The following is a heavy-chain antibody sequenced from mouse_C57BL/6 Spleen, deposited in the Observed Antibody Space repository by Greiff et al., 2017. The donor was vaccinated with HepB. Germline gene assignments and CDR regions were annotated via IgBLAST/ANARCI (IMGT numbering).Heavy chain of an antibody. CDR3: ARDWANWDGLYYAMDY. V-gene: IGHV5-4*01. J-gene: IGHJ4*01. CDR2: ISDGGSYT. Sequence: EVKLVESGGGLVKPGGSLKLSCAASGFTFSSYAMSWVRQTPEKRLEWVATISDGGSYTYYPDNVKGRFTISRDNAKNNLYLQMSHLKSEDTAMYYCARDWANWDGLYYAMDYWGQGTSVTVSS. CDR1: GFTFSSYA. D-gene: IGHD4-1*01.